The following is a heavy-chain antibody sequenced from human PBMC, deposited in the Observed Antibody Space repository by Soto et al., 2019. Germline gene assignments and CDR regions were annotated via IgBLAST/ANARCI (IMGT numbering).Heavy chain of an antibody. CDR3: ARDCSSTSCYNDAFDI. Sequence: GGSLRLSCATSGLNFNGYTMSWVRQAPGQGLEWVSGIAETGSSTYYADSVKGRFTISRDNSKNTLYLQMNSLRAEDTAVYYCARDCSSTSCYNDAFDIWGQGTMVTVSS. CDR1: GLNFNGYT. J-gene: IGHJ3*02. CDR2: IAETGSST. D-gene: IGHD2-2*01. V-gene: IGHV3-23*01.